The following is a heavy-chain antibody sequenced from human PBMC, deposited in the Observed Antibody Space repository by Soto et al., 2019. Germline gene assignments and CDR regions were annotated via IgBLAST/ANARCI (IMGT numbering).Heavy chain of an antibody. CDR1: GFSLSNARMG. J-gene: IGHJ6*02. CDR3: ARATRVRGVITLYYGMDV. Sequence: QVTLKESGPVLVKPTETLTLTCTVSGFSLSNARMGVSWIRQPPGKALEWLAHIFSNDEKSYSTSLKSRLTSSKDTAKSQVGRTMTNRDPVDTATDYGARATRVRGVITLYYGMDVWGQGTTVTVSS. CDR2: IFSNDEK. V-gene: IGHV2-26*01. D-gene: IGHD3-10*01.